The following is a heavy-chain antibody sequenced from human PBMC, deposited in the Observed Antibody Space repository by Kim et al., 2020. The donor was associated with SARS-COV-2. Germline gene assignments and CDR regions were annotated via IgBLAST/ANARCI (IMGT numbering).Heavy chain of an antibody. V-gene: IGHV3-9*01. D-gene: IGHD1-26*01. J-gene: IGHJ3*02. CDR3: AKDMAPVVGATHGRLEDAFDI. CDR2: ISWNSGSI. Sequence: GGSLRLSCAASGFTFDDYAMHWVRQAPGKGLEWVSGISWNSGSIGYADSVKGRFTISRDNAKNSLYLQMNSLRAEDTALYYCAKDMAPVVGATHGRLEDAFDIWGQGTMVTVSS. CDR1: GFTFDDYA.